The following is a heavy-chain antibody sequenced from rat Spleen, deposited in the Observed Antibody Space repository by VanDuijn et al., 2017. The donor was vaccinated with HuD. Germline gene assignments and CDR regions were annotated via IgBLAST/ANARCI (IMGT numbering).Heavy chain of an antibody. D-gene: IGHD1-11*01. CDR3: ARVLRSGYWYFDF. CDR2: ISYEGSST. Sequence: EVQLVESGGGLVQPGRSLKLSCAASGFTFSDYYMAWVRQAPKKGLEWVASISYEGSSTYYGDSVKGRFTISRDNAKSTLYLQMDSLRSEDTATYYCARVLRSGYWYFDFWGPGTMVTVSS. CDR1: GFTFSDYY. V-gene: IGHV5-22*01. J-gene: IGHJ1*01.